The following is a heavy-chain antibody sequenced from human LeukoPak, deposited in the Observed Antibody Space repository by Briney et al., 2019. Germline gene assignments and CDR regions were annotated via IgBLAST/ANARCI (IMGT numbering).Heavy chain of an antibody. V-gene: IGHV4-4*07. D-gene: IGHD1-26*01. CDR2: IYSGGST. Sequence: SETLSLTCTVSGVSISSYYWSWLRQPAGKGLEGIGRIYSGGSTNYNPSLKSRVTMSVDSSNNQFSLKLSSVTAADTAVFYCARENTGSYREFDYWGQGTLVTVSS. J-gene: IGHJ4*02. CDR3: ARENTGSYREFDY. CDR1: GVSISSYY.